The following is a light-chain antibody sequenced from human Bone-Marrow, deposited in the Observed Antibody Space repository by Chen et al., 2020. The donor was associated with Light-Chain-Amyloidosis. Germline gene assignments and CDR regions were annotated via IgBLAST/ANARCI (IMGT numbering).Light chain of an antibody. Sequence: NFVLIQPHSVSESPGKTVTISCTRSSGYIASNYVHWYQQRPGRSPTIVIYEDNQRPSGVPDRWAGAMGRWANSAARTIAGLKTEGEGGYCCQSYDIAKVFGGGTKVTVL. CDR1: SGYIASNY. CDR2: EDN. J-gene: IGLJ2*01. CDR3: QSYDIAKV. V-gene: IGLV6-57*01.